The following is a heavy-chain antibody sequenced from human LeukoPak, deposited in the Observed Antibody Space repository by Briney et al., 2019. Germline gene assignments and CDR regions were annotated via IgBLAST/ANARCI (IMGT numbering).Heavy chain of an antibody. D-gene: IGHD1-26*01. CDR3: ARSFSGNYYTDY. CDR1: GGSISSYY. V-gene: IGHV4-39*01. J-gene: IGHJ4*02. CDR2: LYYSGNT. Sequence: SETLSLTCTVSGGSISSYYWSWIRQPPGKGLEWVASLYYSGNTYYNPSLKSRVTISVDTSKNRFSLRLNSVTAADTAVYYCARSFSGNYYTDYWGQGTLVTVSS.